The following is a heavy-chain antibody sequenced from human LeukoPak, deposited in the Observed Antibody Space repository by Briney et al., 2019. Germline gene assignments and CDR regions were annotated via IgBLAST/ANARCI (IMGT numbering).Heavy chain of an antibody. CDR1: GYTFTSYG. V-gene: IGHV1-18*01. Sequence: ASVKVSCKASGYTFTSYGISWVRQAPGQGREWMGWISAYNGNTNYAQKLQGRVTMTTDTSTSTAYMELRSLRSDDTAVYYCARSLEYASGDPPGYWGQGTLVTVSS. CDR3: ARSLEYASGDPPGY. J-gene: IGHJ4*02. D-gene: IGHD4-17*01. CDR2: ISAYNGNT.